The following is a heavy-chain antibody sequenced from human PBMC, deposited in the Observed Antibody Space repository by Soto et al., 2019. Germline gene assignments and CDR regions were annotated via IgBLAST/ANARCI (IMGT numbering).Heavy chain of an antibody. V-gene: IGHV2-5*02. CDR2: IYWDDDK. J-gene: IGHJ6*02. CDR1: GFSLSTSGVG. CDR3: EHHGYYSYGLDV. Sequence: QITLKESGPTLAKPTQTLTLTCTFSGFSLSTSGVGVGWIRQPPRKALEWLALIYWDDDKRYSPSLKSRLTISKDTSKHTVVLTMTNMDPVDTATYYCEHHGYYSYGLDVWGQGTKITIYS.